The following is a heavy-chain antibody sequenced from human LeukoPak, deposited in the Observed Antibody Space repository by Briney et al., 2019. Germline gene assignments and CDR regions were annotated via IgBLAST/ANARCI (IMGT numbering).Heavy chain of an antibody. D-gene: IGHD3-22*01. CDR2: IYYSGST. Sequence: SETLSLTCRVSGGSISSRSYYWGWIRQPPGKGLEWIGSIYYSGSTYYNPSLKSRVTISVDTSKNQISLKLGSVTAADTAVYYCARSDHYDSSGYYGGVFDYWGQGTLVTVSS. V-gene: IGHV4-39*01. CDR3: ARSDHYDSSGYYGGVFDY. J-gene: IGHJ4*02. CDR1: GGSISSRSYY.